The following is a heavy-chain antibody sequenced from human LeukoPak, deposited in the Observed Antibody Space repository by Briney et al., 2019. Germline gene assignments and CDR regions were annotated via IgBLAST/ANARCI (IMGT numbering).Heavy chain of an antibody. CDR3: ARDKVLLWFGPADYYYYGVDV. J-gene: IGHJ6*02. V-gene: IGHV4-61*02. D-gene: IGHD3-10*01. CDR2: IYTSGST. Sequence: SETLSLTCTLSGGSISSSSYYWGWIRQPAGKGLEWIGRIYTSGSTNYNPSLKSRVTMSVDTSKNQFSLKLSSVTAADTAVYYCARDKVLLWFGPADYYYYGVDVWGQGTTVTVSS. CDR1: GGSISSSSYY.